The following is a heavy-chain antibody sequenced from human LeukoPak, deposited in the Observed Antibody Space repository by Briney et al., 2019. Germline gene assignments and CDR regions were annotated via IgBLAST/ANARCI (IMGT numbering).Heavy chain of an antibody. CDR2: ISYDGSNK. V-gene: IGHV3-30-3*01. J-gene: IGHJ6*02. Sequence: GGSLRLSCGASGFTFSSYAMHWVRQAPGKGLEWVAVISYDGSNKYYADSVKGRFTISRDNSKNTLYLQMNSLRAEDTAVYYCAREAVGPITGMDVWGQGTTVTVSS. CDR3: AREAVGPITGMDV. D-gene: IGHD1-14*01. CDR1: GFTFSSYA.